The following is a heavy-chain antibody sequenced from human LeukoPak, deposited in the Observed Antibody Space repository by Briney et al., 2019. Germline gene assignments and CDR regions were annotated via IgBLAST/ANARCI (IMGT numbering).Heavy chain of an antibody. CDR3: ARDATYYDFWSGNYNWFDP. J-gene: IGHJ5*02. CDR1: GSSVSSYY. V-gene: IGHV4-4*07. D-gene: IGHD3-3*01. CDR2: IYTSGST. Sequence: MSSETLSLTCTVSGSSVSSYYWSWIRQPAGKGLEWIGRIYTSGSTNYNPSLKSRVTMSVDTSKNQFSLKLSSVTAADTAVYYCARDATYYDFWSGNYNWFDPWGQGTLVTVSS.